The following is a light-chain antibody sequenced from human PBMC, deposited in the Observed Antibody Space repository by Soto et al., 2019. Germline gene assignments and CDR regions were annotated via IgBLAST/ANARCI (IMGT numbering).Light chain of an antibody. CDR1: QSISSF. J-gene: IGKJ5*01. CDR3: QQSYSTPPIT. Sequence: DIQMTQSPSSLSASVGDRVTITCRTSQSISSFLNWYQHKPGNAPKLLIYTTSTLRSWVPSRFRGSGSGTHFTLTITNVQPEDFATYYCQQSYSTPPITLGQGTRLDIK. CDR2: TTS. V-gene: IGKV1-39*01.